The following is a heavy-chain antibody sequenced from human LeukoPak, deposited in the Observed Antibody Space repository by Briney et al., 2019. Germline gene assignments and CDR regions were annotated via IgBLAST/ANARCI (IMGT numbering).Heavy chain of an antibody. Sequence: GGSLRLSCAASGFTFSSYWMHWVRQAPGKGLEWVANIKQDGSEIYYVASVKGRFTISRDNAKNSLYLQMDSLRADDTAVYYCGRAMDVWGQGTTVTVSS. J-gene: IGHJ6*02. V-gene: IGHV3-7*01. CDR1: GFTFSSYW. CDR3: GRAMDV. CDR2: IKQDGSEI.